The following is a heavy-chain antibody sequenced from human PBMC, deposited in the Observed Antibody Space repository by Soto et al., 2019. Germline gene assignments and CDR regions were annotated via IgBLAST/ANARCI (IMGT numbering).Heavy chain of an antibody. CDR3: AGPVAGTSYYYYYGMDV. J-gene: IGHJ6*02. CDR2: IIPIFGTA. Sequence: ASVKVSCKASGCTFSSYAISWVRQAPGQGLEWMGGIIPIFGTANYAQKFQGRVTITADESTSTAYMELSSLRSEDTAVYYCAGPVAGTSYYYYYGMDVWGQGTTVTVSS. CDR1: GCTFSSYA. V-gene: IGHV1-69*13. D-gene: IGHD6-19*01.